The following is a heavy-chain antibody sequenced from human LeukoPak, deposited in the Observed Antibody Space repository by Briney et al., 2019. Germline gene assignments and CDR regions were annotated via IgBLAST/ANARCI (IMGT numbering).Heavy chain of an antibody. J-gene: IGHJ4*02. CDR3: AKDRSTTVSNTLGYFDY. V-gene: IGHV3-7*03. CDR1: GFTFSDYD. D-gene: IGHD2/OR15-2a*01. CDR2: IKQDGSER. Sequence: GGSLRLSCAASGFTFSDYDMSWVRQAPGKGLEWVANIKQDGSERYYVDSVKGRFTVSRDNAKNSLYLQMDSLRAEDTAVYYCAKDRSTTVSNTLGYFDYWGQGVLVTVSS.